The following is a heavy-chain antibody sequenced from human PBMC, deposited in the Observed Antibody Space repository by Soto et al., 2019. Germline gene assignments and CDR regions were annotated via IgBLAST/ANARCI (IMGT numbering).Heavy chain of an antibody. CDR2: ISTSGSTI. J-gene: IGHJ6*03. V-gene: IGHV3-48*04. CDR1: GFTFSSYT. Sequence: GGSLRLSCAASGFTFSSYTMNWVRQAPGKGLEWVSYISTSGSTIYYADSVKGRFTISRDNAKNSLYLQMCSLRAEDTAVYYCARLSPNYYYNYMDVWGKGTTVTVSS. CDR3: ARLSPNYYYNYMDV.